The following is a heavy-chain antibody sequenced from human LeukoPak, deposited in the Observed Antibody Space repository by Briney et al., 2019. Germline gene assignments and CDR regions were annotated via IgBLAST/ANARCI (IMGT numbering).Heavy chain of an antibody. CDR2: ISYSGST. CDR3: ARDHDGFDI. CDR1: GDPLNDNLYY. Sequence: ASETLSLTCNVSGDPLNDNLYYWGWIRQPPGKGLEWIGYISYSGSTNYNPSLKSRVTISVDRSKNQFSLKLTSVTAADTAVYYCARDHDGFDIWGQGTMVTASS. V-gene: IGHV4-61*01. J-gene: IGHJ3*02.